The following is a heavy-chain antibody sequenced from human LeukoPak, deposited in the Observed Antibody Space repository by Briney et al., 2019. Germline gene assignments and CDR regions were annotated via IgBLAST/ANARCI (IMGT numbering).Heavy chain of an antibody. CDR1: GFTFSSYS. CDR2: ISSSTSYK. D-gene: IGHD3-22*01. CDR3: AGALSSGYYPTGY. J-gene: IGHJ4*02. Sequence: PGGSLRLSCAASGFTFSSYSMNWVRQAPGKGLEWVSSISSSTSYKYYADSVKGRFTISRDNAKNSLYLQMNSLRAEDTAVYYCAGALSSGYYPTGYWGQGTLVTVSS. V-gene: IGHV3-21*01.